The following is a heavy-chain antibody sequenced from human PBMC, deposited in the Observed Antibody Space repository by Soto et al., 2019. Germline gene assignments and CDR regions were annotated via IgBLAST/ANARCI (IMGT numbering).Heavy chain of an antibody. V-gene: IGHV1-69*13. Sequence: SVKVSCKAYGGTFSSYAISCVRQAPGQGLEWMGGIIPLFGTVNYAQKFQGRVTITADESTSTAYMELSSLRSEDTAVYYCARDRRSYYYDSSGYYSGESGYWGQGTLVTVSS. CDR1: GGTFSSYA. CDR2: IIPLFGTV. D-gene: IGHD3-22*01. CDR3: ARDRRSYYYDSSGYYSGESGY. J-gene: IGHJ4*02.